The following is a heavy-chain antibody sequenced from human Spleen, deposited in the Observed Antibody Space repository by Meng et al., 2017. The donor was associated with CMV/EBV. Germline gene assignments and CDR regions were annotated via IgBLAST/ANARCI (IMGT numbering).Heavy chain of an antibody. CDR3: ARSSLLSIAAPWGMDV. CDR2: ISWNSGGI. V-gene: IGHV3-9*01. CDR1: GFTFDDYA. Sequence: GGSLRLSCAASGFTFDDYAMHWVRQAPGKGLEWVSAISWNSGGIGYADSVKGRFTISRDNAKNSLYLQMNSLRPADTALYYCARSSLLSIAAPWGMDVWGQGTTVTVSS. J-gene: IGHJ6*02. D-gene: IGHD6-6*01.